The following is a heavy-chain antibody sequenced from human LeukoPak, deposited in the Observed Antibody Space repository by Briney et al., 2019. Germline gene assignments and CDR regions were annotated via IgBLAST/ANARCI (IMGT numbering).Heavy chain of an antibody. CDR3: AKDKSAVGANDY. Sequence: PGRSLRLSCAASGFTFSSYGMHWVRQAPGKGLEWVAVISYDGSNKYYADSVKGRFTISRDNSKNTLYLQMNSLRAEDTAVYYCAKDKSAVGANDYWGQGTLVTVSS. CDR2: ISYDGSNK. CDR1: GFTFSSYG. J-gene: IGHJ4*02. D-gene: IGHD1-26*01. V-gene: IGHV3-30*18.